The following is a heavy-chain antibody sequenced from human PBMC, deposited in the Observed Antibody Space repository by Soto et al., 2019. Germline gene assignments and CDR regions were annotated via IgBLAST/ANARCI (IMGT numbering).Heavy chain of an antibody. CDR2: IYPGDSDT. D-gene: IGHD3-22*01. V-gene: IGHV5-51*01. J-gene: IGHJ1*01. Sequence: GESLKISCKGSGYSFTSYWIGWVRHVPGKGLEWMGIIYPGDSDTRYSPSFQGQVTISADKSISTAYLQWSSLKASDTAMYYCARSIPSIYDSSGYYYFQHWGQGTLVTVSS. CDR3: ARSIPSIYDSSGYYYFQH. CDR1: GYSFTSYW.